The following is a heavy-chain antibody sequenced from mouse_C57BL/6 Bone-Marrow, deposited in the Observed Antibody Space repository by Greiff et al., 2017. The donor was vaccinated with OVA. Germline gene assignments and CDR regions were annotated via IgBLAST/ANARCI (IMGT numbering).Heavy chain of an antibody. CDR3: ARDFSDYYGSSRDY. V-gene: IGHV5-16*01. CDR2: INYDGSST. CDR1: GFTFSDYY. J-gene: IGHJ2*01. Sequence: SGFTFSDYYMAWVRQVPEKGLEWVANINYDGSSTYYLDSLKSRFIISRDNAKNILYLQMSSLKSEDTATYYCARDFSDYYGSSRDYWGQGTTLTVSS. D-gene: IGHD1-1*01.